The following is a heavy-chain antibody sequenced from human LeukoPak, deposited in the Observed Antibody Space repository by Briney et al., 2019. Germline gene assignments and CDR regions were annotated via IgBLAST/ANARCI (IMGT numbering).Heavy chain of an antibody. V-gene: IGHV3-11*04. D-gene: IGHD3-16*02. Sequence: GGSLRLSCAASGFTSSDYYMSWIRQAPGKGLEWVSYISSSGSTIYYADSVKGRFTISRDNAKNSLYLQMNSLRAEDTAVYYCAREDDYVWGSYRSTYFDYWGQGTLVTVSS. CDR3: AREDDYVWGSYRSTYFDY. J-gene: IGHJ4*02. CDR2: ISSSGSTI. CDR1: GFTSSDYY.